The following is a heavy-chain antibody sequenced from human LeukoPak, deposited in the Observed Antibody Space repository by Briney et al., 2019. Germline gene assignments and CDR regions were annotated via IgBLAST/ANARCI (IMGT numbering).Heavy chain of an antibody. CDR3: AKDPSRGTYSSSWYYFDY. CDR2: ISTSGGST. CDR1: GFTFSTYA. Sequence: TGGSLRLSCAASGFTFSTYAMSWVRQAPGKGLEWVSAISTSGGSTYSADSVKGRFTISRDNSKNTLYLQMNSLRAEDTALYYCAKDPSRGTYSSSWYYFDYWGQGTLVTVSS. V-gene: IGHV3-23*01. J-gene: IGHJ4*02. D-gene: IGHD6-13*01.